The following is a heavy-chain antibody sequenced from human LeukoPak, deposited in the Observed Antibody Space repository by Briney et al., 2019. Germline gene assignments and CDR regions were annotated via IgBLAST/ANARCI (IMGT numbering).Heavy chain of an antibody. CDR2: IKQDGSEK. V-gene: IGHV3-7*05. D-gene: IGHD1-26*01. J-gene: IGHJ4*02. Sequence: GGSLRLSCAASGFSVSSKYMSWVRQAPGKGLEWVANIKQDGSEKYYVDSVKGRFTISRDNAKNSLYLQMNSLRAEDTAVYYCARDRHRIVGATRFDYWGQGTLVTVSS. CDR1: GFSVSSKY. CDR3: ARDRHRIVGATRFDY.